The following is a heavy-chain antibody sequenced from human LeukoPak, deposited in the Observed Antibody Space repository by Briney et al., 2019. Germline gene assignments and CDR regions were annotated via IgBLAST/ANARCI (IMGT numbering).Heavy chain of an antibody. V-gene: IGHV4-34*01. J-gene: IGHJ6*02. CDR1: GGSFSGYY. CDR2: INHSGST. Sequence: SETLSLTCAVYGGSFSGYYWSWIRQPPGKGLEWIGEINHSGSTNYNPSLKSRVTISVDTSKNQFSLKLSSVTAADTAVYYCARGGRLRFLEWPIRGWYGVDVWGRGTTVTVSS. D-gene: IGHD3-3*01. CDR3: ARGGRLRFLEWPIRGWYGVDV.